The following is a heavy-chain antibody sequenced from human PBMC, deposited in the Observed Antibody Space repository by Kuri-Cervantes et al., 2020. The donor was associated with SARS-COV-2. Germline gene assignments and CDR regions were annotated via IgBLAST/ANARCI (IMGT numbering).Heavy chain of an antibody. D-gene: IGHD3-3*01. V-gene: IGHV3-30-3*01. J-gene: IGHJ6*02. Sequence: GESLKISCAASGFTFSSYAVHWVRQAPGKGLEWVAVISYDGSNKYYADSVKGRFTISRDNSKNTLYLQMNSLRAEDTAVYYCARDVWSGYYYGMDVWGQGTTVTVSS. CDR1: GFTFSSYA. CDR2: ISYDGSNK. CDR3: ARDVWSGYYYGMDV.